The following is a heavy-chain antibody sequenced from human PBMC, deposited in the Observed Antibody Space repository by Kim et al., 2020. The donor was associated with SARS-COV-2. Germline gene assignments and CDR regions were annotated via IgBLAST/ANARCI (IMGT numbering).Heavy chain of an antibody. D-gene: IGHD6-19*01. CDR3: ARPGPVPTGLV. CDR2: T. Sequence: TRYSPSFQGQVTISADKSISTAYLQWSSLKASDTAMYYCARPGPVPTGLVWGQGTLVTVSS. V-gene: IGHV5-51*01. J-gene: IGHJ4*02.